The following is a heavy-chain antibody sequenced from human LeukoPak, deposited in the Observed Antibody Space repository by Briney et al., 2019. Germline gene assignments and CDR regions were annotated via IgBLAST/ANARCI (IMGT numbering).Heavy chain of an antibody. J-gene: IGHJ4*02. CDR2: ISGTGVTT. CDR1: GAIFSNRA. CDR3: ASTSMVRGVITPFDY. Sequence: PGGSLRLSCAASGAIFSNRAMSWVRQAPGKGLEWVSLISGTGVTTYYAASVKGRFTISRDNSKDTLYLQMNSLRAEDTALYYCASTSMVRGVITPFDYWGQGTLVTVS. D-gene: IGHD3-10*01. V-gene: IGHV3-23*01.